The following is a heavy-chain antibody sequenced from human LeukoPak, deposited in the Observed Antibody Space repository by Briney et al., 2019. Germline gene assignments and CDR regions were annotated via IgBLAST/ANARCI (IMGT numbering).Heavy chain of an antibody. CDR1: GGSISSSHW. V-gene: IGHV4-4*02. CDR3: ARVTVWSGYLFDY. Sequence: PSETLSLTCAVSGGSISSSHWWSWVRQPPGKGLEWIGEIYHSGTTNYNPSLKSRVTISVDTSKNQFSLKLSSVTAADTAVYYCARVTVWSGYLFDYWGQGTLVTVSS. D-gene: IGHD3-3*01. J-gene: IGHJ4*02. CDR2: IYHSGTT.